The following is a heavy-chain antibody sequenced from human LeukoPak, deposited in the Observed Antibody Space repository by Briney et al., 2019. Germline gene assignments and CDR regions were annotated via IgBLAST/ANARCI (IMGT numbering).Heavy chain of an antibody. V-gene: IGHV3-33*01. J-gene: IGHJ4*02. CDR2: IWYDGSNK. CDR1: GFTFSSYD. CDR3: ARDAEYSSSWYRDSSGWYLGY. Sequence: GRSLRLSCAACGFTFSSYDMHWDRQAPGKGLEWVAVIWYDGSNKYYADSVKGRFTISRDNSKNTLYLQMNSLRAEDTAVYYCARDAEYSSSWYRDSSGWYLGYWGQGTLVTVSS. D-gene: IGHD6-13*01.